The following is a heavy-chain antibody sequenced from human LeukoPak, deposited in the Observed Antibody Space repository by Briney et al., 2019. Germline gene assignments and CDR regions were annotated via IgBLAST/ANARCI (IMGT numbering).Heavy chain of an antibody. CDR2: IIPILGIA. CDR3: ARGGAYYDILTGRISWPDYFDY. V-gene: IGHV1-69*04. Sequence: GASVKVSCKASGGTFSSYAISWVRQAPGQGLEWMGRIIPILGIANYAQKFQGRVTITADESTSTAYMELSSLRSEDTAVYYCARGGAYYDILTGRISWPDYFDYWGQGTLVTVSS. D-gene: IGHD3-9*01. CDR1: GGTFSSYA. J-gene: IGHJ4*02.